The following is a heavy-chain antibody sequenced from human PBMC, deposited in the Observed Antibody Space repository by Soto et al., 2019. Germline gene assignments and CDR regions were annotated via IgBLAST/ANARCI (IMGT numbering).Heavy chain of an antibody. Sequence: GGSLRLSCAASGFTFSSYAMSWVRQAPGKGLEWVSAISGSGGSTYYADSVKGRFTISRDNSKNTLYLQMNSLRAEDTAVYYCAAPVVWGSYRYGSDAFDIWGQGTMVTVSS. CDR3: AAPVVWGSYRYGSDAFDI. CDR1: GFTFSSYA. J-gene: IGHJ3*02. V-gene: IGHV3-23*01. D-gene: IGHD3-16*02. CDR2: ISGSGGST.